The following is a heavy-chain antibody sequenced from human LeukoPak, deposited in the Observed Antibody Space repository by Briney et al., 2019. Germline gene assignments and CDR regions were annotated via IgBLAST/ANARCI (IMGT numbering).Heavy chain of an antibody. Sequence: GGSLRLSCAASGFTFSSYSMNWVRQAPGKGLEWVSSISSSSSYIYYADSVKGRFTISRDNAKNSLYLQMNSQRAEDTAVYYCARDEGRSGWYTFDYWGQGTLVTVSS. CDR3: ARDEGRSGWYTFDY. J-gene: IGHJ4*02. CDR2: ISSSSSYI. D-gene: IGHD6-19*01. V-gene: IGHV3-21*01. CDR1: GFTFSSYS.